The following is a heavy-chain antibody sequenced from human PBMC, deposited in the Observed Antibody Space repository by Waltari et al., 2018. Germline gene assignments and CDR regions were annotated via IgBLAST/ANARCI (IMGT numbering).Heavy chain of an antibody. CDR1: GFTFSDFE. Sequence: VQLVESGVDLVQPGGCMRLSCAASGFTFSDFEMNWFRQAPGKGLEWLSYINSRGSTIYYADSVKGRFTVSRDNAKSSLYLQMNSLRVEDTAVYYCARDRDGYKKADLWGQGTLVTVSS. V-gene: IGHV3-48*03. CDR2: INSRGSTI. J-gene: IGHJ5*02. CDR3: ARDRDGYKKADL. D-gene: IGHD5-12*01.